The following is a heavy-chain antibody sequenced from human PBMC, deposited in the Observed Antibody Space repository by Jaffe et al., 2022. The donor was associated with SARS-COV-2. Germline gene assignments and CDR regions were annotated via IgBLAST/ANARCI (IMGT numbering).Heavy chain of an antibody. V-gene: IGHV3-48*03. Sequence: EVQLVESGGGLVQPGGSLRLSCAASGFTFRTYEMNWVRQAPGKGLEWVSYISSSGSTRYYADSVKGRFTISRDNAKNSLYLQMNSLRAEDTAVYYCARDPDTYYGPGQERGIDYWGQGILVTVSS. CDR1: GFTFRTYE. CDR3: ARDPDTYYGPGQERGIDY. CDR2: ISSSGSTR. D-gene: IGHD3-22*01. J-gene: IGHJ4*02.